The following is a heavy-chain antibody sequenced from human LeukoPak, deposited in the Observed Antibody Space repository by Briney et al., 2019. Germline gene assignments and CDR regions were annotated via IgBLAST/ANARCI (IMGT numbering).Heavy chain of an antibody. CDR1: GGSFSGYY. D-gene: IGHD1-7*01. J-gene: IGHJ4*02. V-gene: IGHV4-34*01. CDR2: INHSGST. Sequence: SETLSLTCAVYGGSFSGYYWSWIRQPPGKGLEWIGEINHSGSTNYNPSLKSRATISVDTSKNQFSLKLSSVTAADTAVYYCARGNYAFFDHWGQGTLVTVSS. CDR3: ARGNYAFFDH.